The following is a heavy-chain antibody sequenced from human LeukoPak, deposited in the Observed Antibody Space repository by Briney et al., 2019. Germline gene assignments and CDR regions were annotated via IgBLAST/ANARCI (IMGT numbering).Heavy chain of an antibody. J-gene: IGHJ4*02. Sequence: SGPTLVKPSETLSLTCTVSGYSISSGYYWGWIRQPPGKGLEWIGSIYHSGSTYYNPSLKSRVTISVDTSKNQFSLKLSSVTAADTAVYYCARDESDYVWGSYRSVTPLDYWGQGTLVTVSS. CDR2: IYHSGST. V-gene: IGHV4-38-2*02. D-gene: IGHD3-16*02. CDR1: GYSISSGYY. CDR3: ARDESDYVWGSYRSVTPLDY.